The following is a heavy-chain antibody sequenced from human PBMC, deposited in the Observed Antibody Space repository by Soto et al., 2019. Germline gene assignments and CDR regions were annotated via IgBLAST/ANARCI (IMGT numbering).Heavy chain of an antibody. J-gene: IGHJ6*02. D-gene: IGHD6-13*01. CDR3: ARTAATGKYYYGVDV. Sequence: GGSLRLSCAASGFTFDDYAMHWVRQAPGKGLEWVSGINWNSGSIGYADSVKGRFTISRDNAKTSLYLQMNSLRAEDTAMYYCARTAATGKYYYGVDVWGQGITVTVSS. V-gene: IGHV3-9*01. CDR2: INWNSGSI. CDR1: GFTFDDYA.